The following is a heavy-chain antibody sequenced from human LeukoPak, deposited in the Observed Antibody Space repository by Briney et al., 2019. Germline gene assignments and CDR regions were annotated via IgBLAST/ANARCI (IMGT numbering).Heavy chain of an antibody. V-gene: IGHV1-46*01. CDR2: INPSGGST. CDR3: ASGREYCSSTSCRAADAFDI. CDR1: GYTFTSYY. D-gene: IGHD2-2*01. Sequence: ASVKVSCKASGYTFTSYYMHWVRQAPGQGLEWMGIINPSGGSTSYAQKFQGRVTMTRDTSISTAYMELSRLKSDDTAVYYCASGREYCSSTSCRAADAFDIWGQGTMVTVSS. J-gene: IGHJ3*02.